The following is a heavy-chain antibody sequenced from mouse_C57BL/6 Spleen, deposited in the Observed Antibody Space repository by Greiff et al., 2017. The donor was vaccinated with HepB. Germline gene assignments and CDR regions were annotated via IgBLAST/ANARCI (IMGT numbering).Heavy chain of an antibody. D-gene: IGHD1-1*01. J-gene: IGHJ1*03. Sequence: EVQVVESGGGLVKPGGSLKLSCAASGFTFSSYTMSWVRQTPEKRLEWVATISGGGGNTYYPDSVKGRFTISRDNAKNTLYLQMSSLRSEDTALYYCARPRITTVVLDWYFDVWGTGTTVTVSS. CDR3: ARPRITTVVLDWYFDV. CDR2: ISGGGGNT. V-gene: IGHV5-9*01. CDR1: GFTFSSYT.